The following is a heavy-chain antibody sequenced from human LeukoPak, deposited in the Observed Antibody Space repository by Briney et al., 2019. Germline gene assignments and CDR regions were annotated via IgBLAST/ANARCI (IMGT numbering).Heavy chain of an antibody. CDR3: ARDEYFASDH. CDR1: GFLFSNYW. J-gene: IGHJ4*02. CDR2: IQHDSREI. D-gene: IGHD2-21*01. V-gene: IGHV3-7*05. Sequence: GGSLRLSCAASGFLFSNYWMTWVRQTPGKGLEWVANIQHDSREIDYVDSVKGRFTISRDNAKSSLYLQVNRLRAEDTAVYYCARDEYFASDHWGQGTLVTVSS.